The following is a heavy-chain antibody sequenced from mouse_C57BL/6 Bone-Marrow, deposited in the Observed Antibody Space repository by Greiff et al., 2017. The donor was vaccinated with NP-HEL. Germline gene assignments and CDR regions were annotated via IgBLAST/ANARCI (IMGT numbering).Heavy chain of an antibody. J-gene: IGHJ1*03. Sequence: EVKLMESGGGLVQPGESLKLSCESNEYEFPSHDMSWVRTTPEKRLELVAAINSDGGSTYYPDTMERRFIISRDNTKKTLYLQMSSLRSEDTALYYCPRRDGNYGYCDVWGTGTPVTVSS. CDR2: INSDGGST. CDR3: PRRDGNYGYCDV. D-gene: IGHD2-1*01. CDR1: EYEFPSHD. V-gene: IGHV5-2*01.